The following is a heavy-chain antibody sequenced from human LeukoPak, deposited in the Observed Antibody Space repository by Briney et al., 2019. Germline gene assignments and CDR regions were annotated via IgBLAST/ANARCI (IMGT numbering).Heavy chain of an antibody. CDR2: IYYSGST. CDR3: ARDSLPRYCSSTSCYSNWFDP. D-gene: IGHD2-2*01. Sequence: SETLSLTCTVSGGSISSYYWNWIRQSPGKGLEWIGYIYYSGSTYYNPSLKSRVTISVDTSKNQFSLKLSSVTAADTAVYYCARDSLPRYCSSTSCYSNWFDPWGQGTLVTVSS. J-gene: IGHJ5*02. CDR1: GGSISSYY. V-gene: IGHV4-59*06.